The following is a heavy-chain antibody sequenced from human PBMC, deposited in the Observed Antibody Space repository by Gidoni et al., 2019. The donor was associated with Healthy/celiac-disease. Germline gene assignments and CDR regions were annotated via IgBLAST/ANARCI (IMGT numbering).Heavy chain of an antibody. Sequence: QITLKESGPTLVKPTQTLTLTCTFSGFSLSTSGVGVGWIRQPPGKALEWLALIYWNDDKRYSPSLKSRLTITKDTSKNQVVLTMTNMDPVDTATYYCAGTGPAGSSDYWGQGTLVTVSS. D-gene: IGHD1-1*01. V-gene: IGHV2-5*01. CDR1: GFSLSTSGVG. CDR3: AGTGPAGSSDY. CDR2: IYWNDDK. J-gene: IGHJ4*02.